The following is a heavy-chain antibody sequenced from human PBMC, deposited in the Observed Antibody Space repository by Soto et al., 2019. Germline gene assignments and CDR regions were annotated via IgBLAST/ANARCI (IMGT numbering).Heavy chain of an antibody. CDR3: MLGSGWKDFDY. D-gene: IGHD3-22*01. Sequence: PXETLSLTCTVSGGSXTGSSYYWGWIRQPPGKGLEWIGSIYYSGSTYYNPSLKSRVTISVDTSKNQFSLKLSSVTAADTAVYYCMLGSGWKDFDYWGQGTLVTVS. V-gene: IGHV4-39*01. CDR1: GGSXTGSSYY. J-gene: IGHJ4*02. CDR2: IYYSGST.